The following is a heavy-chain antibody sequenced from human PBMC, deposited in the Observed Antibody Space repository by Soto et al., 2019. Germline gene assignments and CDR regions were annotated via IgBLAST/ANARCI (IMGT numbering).Heavy chain of an antibody. D-gene: IGHD2-2*01. Sequence: GGSLRLSCAASGFTFSNYPMHWVRQAPGKGLESVSAISGNGGSTYYANSVKGRFTISRDNSKNTLYLQMNSLRAEDTVVYYYAKARCSSTSCYYYFDYWGQGPLVTVPS. CDR2: ISGNGGST. V-gene: IGHV3-64*01. CDR1: GFTFSNYP. J-gene: IGHJ4*02. CDR3: AKARCSSTSCYYYFDY.